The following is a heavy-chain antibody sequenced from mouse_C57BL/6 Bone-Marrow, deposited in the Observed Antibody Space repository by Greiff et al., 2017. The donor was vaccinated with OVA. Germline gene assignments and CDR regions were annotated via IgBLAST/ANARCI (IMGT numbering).Heavy chain of an antibody. CDR3: ERWGLRLWYFDV. CDR1: GYTFTSYG. V-gene: IGHV1-81*01. CDR2: IYPRSGNT. J-gene: IGHJ1*03. D-gene: IGHD2-4*01. Sequence: VQLQQSGAELARPGASVKLSCKASGYTFTSYGISWVKQRTGQGLEWIGEIYPRSGNTYYNEKFKGKATLTADKSSSTAYMELRSLTSEDSAVYFCERWGLRLWYFDVWGTGTTVTVSS.